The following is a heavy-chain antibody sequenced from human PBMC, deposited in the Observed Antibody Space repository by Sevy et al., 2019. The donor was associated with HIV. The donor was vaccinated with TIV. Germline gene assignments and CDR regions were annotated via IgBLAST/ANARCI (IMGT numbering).Heavy chain of an antibody. Sequence: ASVKVSCKASGYTFTSYAFHWVRQAPGQRLEWMGWINAGNGKTKYSEKFQGRVTITRDASASTAYMELSSLRYEETAVYYCARDYFGSGTLYNRNFFDYWGQGTLVTVSS. CDR1: GYTFTSYA. J-gene: IGHJ4*02. D-gene: IGHD3-10*01. V-gene: IGHV1-3*01. CDR3: ARDYFGSGTLYNRNFFDY. CDR2: INAGNGKT.